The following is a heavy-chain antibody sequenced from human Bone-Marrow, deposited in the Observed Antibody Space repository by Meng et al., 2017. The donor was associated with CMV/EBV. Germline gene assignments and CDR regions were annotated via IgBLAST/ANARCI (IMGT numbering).Heavy chain of an antibody. J-gene: IGHJ6*02. CDR1: GYTFTGYY. Sequence: ASVKVSCKASGYTFTGYYMHWVRQAPGQGLEWMGWINPNSGGTNYAQKFQGRVTMTRDTSISTAYMELSRLRSDDTAVYYCARDPGYCSSTSCYYYYGMDFWGQGTTVTVSS. CDR2: INPNSGGT. V-gene: IGHV1-2*02. D-gene: IGHD2-2*01. CDR3: ARDPGYCSSTSCYYYYGMDF.